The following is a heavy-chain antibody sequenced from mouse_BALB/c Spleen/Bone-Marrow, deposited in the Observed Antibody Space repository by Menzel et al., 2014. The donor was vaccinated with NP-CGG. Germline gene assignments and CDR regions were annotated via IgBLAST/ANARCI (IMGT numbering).Heavy chain of an antibody. CDR2: IYYSGTI. J-gene: IGHJ2*01. CDR3: ARDGNYDGYFDY. Sequence: EVQLVESGPGLVKPSQPVSLTCTVTGISITTGNYRWSWIRQFPGNKLEWIGYIYYSGTIIYNPSPTSRTTITRDTSKNQFFLEMNSLTAEDTATYYCARDGNYDGYFDYWGQGTTLTVSS. CDR1: GISITTGNYR. V-gene: IGHV3-5*02. D-gene: IGHD2-1*01.